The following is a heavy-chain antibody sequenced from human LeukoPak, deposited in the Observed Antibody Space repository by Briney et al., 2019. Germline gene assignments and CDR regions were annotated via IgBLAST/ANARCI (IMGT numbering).Heavy chain of an antibody. D-gene: IGHD5-18*01. V-gene: IGHV4-30-2*01. J-gene: IGHJ3*02. CDR2: IYHSGST. CDR1: GGSISSGGYS. Sequence: SETLSLTCAVSGGSISSGGYSWSWIRQPPGKGLEWIGYIYHSGSTYYNPSLKSRVTISVDRSKNQFSLKLSSVTAADAAVYYCARAPRSYDDAFDIWGQGTMVTVSS. CDR3: ARAPRSYDDAFDI.